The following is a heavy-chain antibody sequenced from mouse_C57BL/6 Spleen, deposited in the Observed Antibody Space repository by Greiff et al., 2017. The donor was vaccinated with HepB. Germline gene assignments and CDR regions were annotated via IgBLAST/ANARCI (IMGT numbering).Heavy chain of an antibody. V-gene: IGHV5-16*01. CDR1: GFTFSDYY. Sequence: EVKVVESEGGLVQPGSSMKLSCTASGFTFSDYYMAWVRQVPEKGLEWVANINYDGSSTYYLDSLKSRFIISRDNAKNILYLQMSSLKSEDTATYYCARAEWYFDVWGTGTTVTVSS. CDR3: ARAEWYFDV. J-gene: IGHJ1*03. CDR2: INYDGSST.